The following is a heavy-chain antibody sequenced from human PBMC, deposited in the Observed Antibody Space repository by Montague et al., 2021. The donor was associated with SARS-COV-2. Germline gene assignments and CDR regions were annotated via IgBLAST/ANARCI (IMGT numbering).Heavy chain of an antibody. D-gene: IGHD1-26*01. Sequence: SETLSLTCTVSGASINSRYWSWIRQPPGKGLEWIGYYYSGSTKYNPPLQSRVTISVDTSKNQFSVKVTAVTAADTAAYYCSGQGGSNYGWFDPWGQGTLVTVSS. CDR3: SGQGGSNYGWFDP. CDR1: GASINSRY. J-gene: IGHJ5*02. CDR2: YYSGST. V-gene: IGHV4-59*08.